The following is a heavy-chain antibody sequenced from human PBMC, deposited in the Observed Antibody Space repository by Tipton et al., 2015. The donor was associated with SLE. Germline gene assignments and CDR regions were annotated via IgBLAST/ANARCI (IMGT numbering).Heavy chain of an antibody. CDR3: ARGLGAYSRGWRYYYYYMDV. J-gene: IGHJ6*03. D-gene: IGHD6-19*01. V-gene: IGHV4-34*01. CDR2: INHSGGT. Sequence: TLSLTCAVYGGSFSGYYWSWIRQPPGKGLEWIGEINHSGGTNYNPSLKSRVTISVDTSKNQFSRKLRSVTAADTAVYYCARGLGAYSRGWRYYYYYMDVWGKGTAVTVSS. CDR1: GGSFSGYY.